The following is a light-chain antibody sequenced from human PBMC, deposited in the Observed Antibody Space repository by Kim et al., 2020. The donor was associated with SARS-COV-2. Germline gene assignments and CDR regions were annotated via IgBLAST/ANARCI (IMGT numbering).Light chain of an antibody. V-gene: IGKV1-8*01. CDR3: QQYYAYPS. Sequence: AIRMTQSPSSFSASTGDRVTITCRASQHISNYLAWYQQKPGETPNLLIYGASTLQSGVPSRFSGSGSGTDFTLTISRLQSEDFATYFCQQYYAYPSFGQGTKLEI. CDR1: QHISNY. CDR2: GAS. J-gene: IGKJ2*01.